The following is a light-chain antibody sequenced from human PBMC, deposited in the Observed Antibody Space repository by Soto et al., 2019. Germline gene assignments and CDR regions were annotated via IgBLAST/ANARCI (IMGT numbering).Light chain of an antibody. CDR3: QQTASFPLI. CDR1: QGITSW. Sequence: DIPMTQSPSSVSAFVGDRVTITCRASQGITSWLAWYQQKPGKAPELLIYAASSLQSGVPSRFSGSGSVTDFTLTISSLQPEDSATYYCQQTASFPLIFGGGTKVEIK. V-gene: IGKV1-12*01. J-gene: IGKJ4*01. CDR2: AAS.